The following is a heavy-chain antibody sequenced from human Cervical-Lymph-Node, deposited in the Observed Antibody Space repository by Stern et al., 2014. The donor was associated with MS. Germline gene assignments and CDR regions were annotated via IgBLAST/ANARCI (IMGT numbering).Heavy chain of an antibody. J-gene: IGHJ4*02. CDR1: GFSFRRYA. V-gene: IGHV3-33*01. CDR3: ASAYSSSHYYFDY. Sequence: VQLVESGGGVVQPGRSLRLSCAASGFSFRRYAMHWVRQAPGKGLEWVALIWYGGINPYYADSVTGRFTISGDNFKNTLYLKMNSLRAEDTAVYYCASAYSSSHYYFDYWGQGTLVTVSS. CDR2: IWYGGINP. D-gene: IGHD6-13*01.